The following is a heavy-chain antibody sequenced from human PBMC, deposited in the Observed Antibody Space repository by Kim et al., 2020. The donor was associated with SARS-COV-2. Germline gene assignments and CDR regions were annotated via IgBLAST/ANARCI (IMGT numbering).Heavy chain of an antibody. J-gene: IGHJ4*02. CDR3: ARDLGVVPAASKYYFDY. Sequence: FQGRVTMTRDTSTSTVYMELSSLRSEDTAVYYCARDLGVVPAASKYYFDYWGQGTLVTVSS. D-gene: IGHD2-2*01. V-gene: IGHV1-46*01.